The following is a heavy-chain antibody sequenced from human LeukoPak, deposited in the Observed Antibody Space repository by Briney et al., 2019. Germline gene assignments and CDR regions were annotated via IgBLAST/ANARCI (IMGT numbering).Heavy chain of an antibody. Sequence: PSETLSLTCTVSGASISSLYWSWIRQPPGRGLEWIGFISNRGSPTYNPSLNSRVTISLDTSKNQFSLKVNYVTAADTAVYYCASESRQLGNWGQGTLVTVSS. D-gene: IGHD1-1*01. CDR2: ISNRGSP. J-gene: IGHJ4*02. CDR1: GASISSLY. CDR3: ASESRQLGN. V-gene: IGHV4-59*01.